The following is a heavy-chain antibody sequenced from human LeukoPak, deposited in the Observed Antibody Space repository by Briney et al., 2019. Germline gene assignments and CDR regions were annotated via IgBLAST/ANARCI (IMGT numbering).Heavy chain of an antibody. Sequence: GGSLRLSCAASGFTFSSYSMNWVRQAPGKGLEWVSSISSSSSYIYYADSVKGRFTISRDNAKNSLYLQMNSLRAEDTAVYYCARGLVIGSSPSPFDYWGQGTLVTVSS. CDR2: ISSSSSYI. J-gene: IGHJ4*02. V-gene: IGHV3-21*01. CDR1: GFTFSSYS. D-gene: IGHD6-6*01. CDR3: ARGLVIGSSPSPFDY.